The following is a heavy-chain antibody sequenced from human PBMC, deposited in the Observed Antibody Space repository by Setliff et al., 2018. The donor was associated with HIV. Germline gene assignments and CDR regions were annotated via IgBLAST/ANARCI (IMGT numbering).Heavy chain of an antibody. D-gene: IGHD3-3*01. V-gene: IGHV4-38-2*01. Sequence: SETLSLTCAVSVYSISSGYYWGWIRQPPGRGLEWIGNIYHSGGTHYNPSLRSRVTISVDTSKNHFSLKLSSVTAADTAVFYCARVPFTTGFDYWGQGILVTVSS. CDR1: VYSISSGYY. CDR2: IYHSGGT. J-gene: IGHJ4*02. CDR3: ARVPFTTGFDY.